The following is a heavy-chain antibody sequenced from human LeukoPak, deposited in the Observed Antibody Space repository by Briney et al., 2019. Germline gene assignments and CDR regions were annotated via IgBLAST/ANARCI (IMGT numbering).Heavy chain of an antibody. CDR2: INHSGST. CDR1: GGSFSGYY. V-gene: IGHV4-34*01. J-gene: IGHJ6*03. Sequence: SETLSLTCAVYGGSFSGYYWSWIRQPPGKGLEWIGEINHSGSTNYNPSLKSRVIISIDTSKNQFSLRLSSVTAADTADYYCARLLPRTGTTAYYFHNDMDVWGKGTTVTISS. CDR3: ARLLPRTGTTAYYFHNDMDV. D-gene: IGHD1-1*01.